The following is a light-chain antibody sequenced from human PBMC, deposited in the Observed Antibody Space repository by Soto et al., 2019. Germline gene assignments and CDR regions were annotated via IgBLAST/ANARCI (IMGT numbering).Light chain of an antibody. Sequence: DIQMTQSPSSLSASVGDRVTITCRASQSISSYLNWYQQKPGKAPKVLIYAAVNLQSGVPSRFSGSVSGTDFTLTISSLQPEDFATYYCQQSYSTPHTFGQGTKLEIE. CDR2: AAV. J-gene: IGKJ2*01. CDR3: QQSYSTPHT. CDR1: QSISSY. V-gene: IGKV1-39*01.